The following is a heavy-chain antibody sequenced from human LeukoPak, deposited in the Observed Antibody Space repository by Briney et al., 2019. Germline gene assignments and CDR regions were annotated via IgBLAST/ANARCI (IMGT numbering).Heavy chain of an antibody. CDR1: GFTVSSTY. Sequence: QPGGSLRLSCAASGFTVSSTYMSWVRQAPGKGLEWVSTLYSGGSTHYADSVKGRFTISRDNSKNTLYLQMNSLRAEDTAVYYCVRGYSYGHFDYWGQGTLVTVSS. D-gene: IGHD5-18*01. J-gene: IGHJ4*02. V-gene: IGHV3-53*01. CDR2: LYSGGST. CDR3: VRGYSYGHFDY.